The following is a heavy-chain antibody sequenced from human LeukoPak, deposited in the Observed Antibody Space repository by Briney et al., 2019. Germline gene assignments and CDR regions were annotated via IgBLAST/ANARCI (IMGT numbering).Heavy chain of an antibody. V-gene: IGHV4-34*01. D-gene: IGHD2-2*01. CDR3: ARVLGHLRCLDY. Sequence: KPSETLSLTCAVYGGSFSGYYWSWLRQPPGKGLEWIGEINHSGSTNYNPSLKSRVTLSVDTSKNQFSLTLSSVTAADTAVYSCARVLGHLRCLDYWGQGTLVTVSS. CDR2: INHSGST. CDR1: GGSFSGYY. J-gene: IGHJ4*02.